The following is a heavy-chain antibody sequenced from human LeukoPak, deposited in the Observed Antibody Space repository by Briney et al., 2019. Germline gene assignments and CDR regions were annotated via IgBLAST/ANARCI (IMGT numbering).Heavy chain of an antibody. CDR3: ATATTNDYGDYYYYGMDV. J-gene: IGHJ6*02. CDR1: GGSFSGYY. CDR2: INHSGST. Sequence: SETLSLTCAVYGGSFSGYYWSWIRQPPGKGLEWIGEINHSGSTNYNPSLKSRVTISVDTSKNQFSLKLSSVTAADTAVYYCATATTNDYGDYYYYGMDVWGQGTTVTVSS. V-gene: IGHV4-34*01. D-gene: IGHD4-17*01.